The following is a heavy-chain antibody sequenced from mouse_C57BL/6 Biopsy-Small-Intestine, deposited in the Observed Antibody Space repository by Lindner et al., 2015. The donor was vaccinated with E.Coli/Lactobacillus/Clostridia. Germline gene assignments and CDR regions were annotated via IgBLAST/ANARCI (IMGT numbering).Heavy chain of an antibody. CDR1: GYTFTNYW. J-gene: IGHJ3*01. Sequence: VQLQESGAELVKPGASVKMSCKASGYTFTNYWITWVKQRPGQGLEWIGDIYPGSGSANYNEKFKNKATLTVDTSSSTAYMQLSSLTSEDSTVYYCALYDYDEGFAYWGQGTLVTVSA. V-gene: IGHV1-55*01. D-gene: IGHD2-4*01. CDR2: IYPGSGSA. CDR3: ALYDYDEGFAY.